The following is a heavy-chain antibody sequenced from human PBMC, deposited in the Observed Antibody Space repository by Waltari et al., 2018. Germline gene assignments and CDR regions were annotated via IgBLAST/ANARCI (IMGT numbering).Heavy chain of an antibody. CDR1: GFDFRGYV. CDR2: IWYDGRYE. J-gene: IGHJ4*02. V-gene: IGHV3-33*01. CDR3: ARDFASTYFFDY. Sequence: QVQLVESGGGVVQPGGSLRLSGAASGFDFRGYVMHWVRQAPGKGLEWVAVIWYDGRYEYYADSVKGRFTISRDNSKDTLYLQMNSLRAEDTAVYYCARDFASTYFFDYWGQGTLVTVSS.